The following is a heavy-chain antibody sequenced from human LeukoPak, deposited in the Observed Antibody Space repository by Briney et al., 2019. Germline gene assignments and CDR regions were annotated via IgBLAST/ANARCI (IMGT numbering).Heavy chain of an antibody. D-gene: IGHD1-26*01. CDR3: AIGHGGFSGSSFDY. V-gene: IGHV3-11*01. CDR2: ISSSGSTI. Sequence: GGSLRLSCAASGFTFTDYWMSWVRQAPGKGLEWVSYISSSGSTIYYADSVKGRFTISRDNAKNSLYLQMNSLRAEDTAVYYCAIGHGGFSGSSFDYWGQGTLVTVSS. CDR1: GFTFTDYW. J-gene: IGHJ4*02.